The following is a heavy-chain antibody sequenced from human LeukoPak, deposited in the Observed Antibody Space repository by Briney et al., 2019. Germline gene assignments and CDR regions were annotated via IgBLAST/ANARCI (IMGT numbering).Heavy chain of an antibody. V-gene: IGHV3-7*01. D-gene: IGHD6-13*01. J-gene: IGHJ4*02. CDR2: IKEDGSEQ. CDR1: GFTFGNYW. Sequence: GGSLRLSCAASGFTFGNYWMRWVRQAPGKGLEWVANIKEDGSEQHYEDSVKGRFTISRDNAKNSLYLQMNSLRGEDTALYYCARERIATASAGDYWGQGTLVTVSS. CDR3: ARERIATASAGDY.